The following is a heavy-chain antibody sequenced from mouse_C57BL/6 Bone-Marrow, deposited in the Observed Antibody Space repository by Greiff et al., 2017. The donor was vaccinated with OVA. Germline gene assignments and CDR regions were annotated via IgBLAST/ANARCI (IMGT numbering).Heavy chain of an antibody. V-gene: IGHV2-6*01. CDR2: IWGVGST. D-gene: IGHD2-5*01. CDR1: GFSLTSYG. Sequence: VMLVESGPGLVAPSQSLSITCTVSGFSLTSYGVDWVRQSPGKGLEWLGVIWGVGSTNYNSALKSRLSISKDNSKSQVFLKMNSLQTDDTAMYYCASLYYSNYDWFAYWGQGTLVTVSA. CDR3: ASLYYSNYDWFAY. J-gene: IGHJ3*01.